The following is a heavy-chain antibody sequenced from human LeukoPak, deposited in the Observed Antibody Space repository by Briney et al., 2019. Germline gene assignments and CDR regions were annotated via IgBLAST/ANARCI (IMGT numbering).Heavy chain of an antibody. CDR1: GFTFSTYG. D-gene: IGHD2-15*01. CDR2: ITGSGGST. Sequence: GGSLRLSCVASGFTFSTYGMSWVRQAPGKGLEWVSAITGSGGSTYYADSVKGRFTISRDNSKNTLYLQINSLRVEDTAVYYCARRAGSYSHSYDYWGQGTLVTVSS. V-gene: IGHV3-23*01. J-gene: IGHJ4*02. CDR3: ARRAGSYSHSYDY.